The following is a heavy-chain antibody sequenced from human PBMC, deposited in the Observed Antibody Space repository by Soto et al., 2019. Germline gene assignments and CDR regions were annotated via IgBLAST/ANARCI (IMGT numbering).Heavy chain of an antibody. CDR1: GGTFSSYA. CDR3: AVVPKGGGNANDAFHI. V-gene: IGHV1-69*06. Sequence: QVQLVQSGAEVKKPGSSVKVSCKASGGTFSSYAISWVRQAPGQGLEWMGGIIPIFGTANYAQKFQGRVTMNADKSTSTAYMELSRLRSENTAVYYCAVVPKGGGNANDAFHIWVQPTMVTVSS. J-gene: IGHJ3*02. D-gene: IGHD2-15*01. CDR2: IIPIFGTA.